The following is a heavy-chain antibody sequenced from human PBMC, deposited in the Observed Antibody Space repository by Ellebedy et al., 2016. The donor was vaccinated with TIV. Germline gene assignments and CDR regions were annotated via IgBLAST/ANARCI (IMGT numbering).Heavy chain of an antibody. V-gene: IGHV3-74*01. CDR2: IDSDGSRT. CDR3: ARVFNSYFFDH. D-gene: IGHD1-1*01. Sequence: LSLTCAASGFTFSSYWMHWVRQAPGKGLVWVSRIDSDGSRTTYADSVRGRFTISRDKSKKTLDLQMISLRAEDTAVYYCARVFNSYFFDHWGQGTLVAVSS. J-gene: IGHJ4*02. CDR1: GFTFSSYW.